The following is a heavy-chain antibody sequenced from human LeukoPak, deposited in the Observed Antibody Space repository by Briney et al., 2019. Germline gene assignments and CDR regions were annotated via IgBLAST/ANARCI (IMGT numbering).Heavy chain of an antibody. J-gene: IGHJ1*01. D-gene: IGHD1-26*01. Sequence: PGGSLRLSCAASGFTFSSSWMSWVRQAPGKGLEWVANIKQDGSEKYYVGSVKGRFTISRDNAKNSLYLQMDSLRAEDTAVYYCTTARGSDLQYFQHWGQGTLVTVSS. V-gene: IGHV3-7*03. CDR3: TTARGSDLQYFQH. CDR2: IKQDGSEK. CDR1: GFTFSSSW.